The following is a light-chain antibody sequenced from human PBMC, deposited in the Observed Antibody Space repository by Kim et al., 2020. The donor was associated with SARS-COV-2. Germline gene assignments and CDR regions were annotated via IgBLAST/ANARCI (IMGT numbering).Light chain of an antibody. V-gene: IGKV1-27*01. CDR1: QGISNL. CDR3: QKYNSAPLT. J-gene: IGKJ4*01. CDR2: AAS. Sequence: DIQMTQSPPSLSASVGDRVTITCRASQGISNLLAWYQQKPGKMPNLMIYAASTLQSGVPSRFSGSGSETDVTLTISSLQPEDVATYYCQKYNSAPLTFGGGTKGDIK.